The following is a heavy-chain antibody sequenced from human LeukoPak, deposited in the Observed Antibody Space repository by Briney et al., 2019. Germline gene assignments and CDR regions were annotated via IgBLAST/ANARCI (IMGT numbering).Heavy chain of an antibody. J-gene: IGHJ4*02. V-gene: IGHV4-39*01. CDR2: IYYSGST. CDR3: ARHEWQQLVKFDY. Sequence: SETLSLTCTVSGGSITSSSYYWGWIRQPPGKGLEWIGTIYYSGSTYYNPSLKGRVTISVDTSKNQFSLKVSSVTAADTAVYYCARHEWQQLVKFDYWGQGALVTVSS. D-gene: IGHD6-13*01. CDR1: GGSITSSSYY.